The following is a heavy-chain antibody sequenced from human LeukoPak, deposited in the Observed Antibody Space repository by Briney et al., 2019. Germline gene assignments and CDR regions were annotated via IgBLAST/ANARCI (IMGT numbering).Heavy chain of an antibody. J-gene: IGHJ4*02. Sequence: GGSLRLSCAASGFTFDNYAMHWVRQAPGKGLEWVSGISWNSGTTGYADSVKGRFTISRDNAKSSLYLQMNSLRAEDTALYYCAKAMGRSYPHYYASSGYSPFDFWGQGTLVTVSS. V-gene: IGHV3-9*01. CDR1: GFTFDNYA. CDR3: AKAMGRSYPHYYASSGYSPFDF. D-gene: IGHD3-22*01. CDR2: ISWNSGTT.